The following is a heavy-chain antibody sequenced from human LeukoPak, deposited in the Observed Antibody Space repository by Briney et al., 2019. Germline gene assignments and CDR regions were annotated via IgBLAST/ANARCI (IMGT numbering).Heavy chain of an antibody. CDR2: INPNSGGT. D-gene: IGHD1-26*01. CDR3: TRESGSYHGNDY. J-gene: IGHJ4*02. V-gene: IGHV1-2*06. CDR1: GYTFTGYY. Sequence: ASVKVSCKASGYTFTGYYIHWVRQGPGQGLEWVGRINPNSGGTNYAQKFQGRVTMTGDTSISTAYMELSSLRSDDTAVYYCTRESGSYHGNDYWGQGTLVTVSS.